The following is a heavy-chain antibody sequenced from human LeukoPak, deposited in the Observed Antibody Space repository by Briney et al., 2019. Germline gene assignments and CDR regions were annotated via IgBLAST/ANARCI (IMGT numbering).Heavy chain of an antibody. Sequence: PSETLSLTCTASGGSISSYYWSWIRQPPGKGLEWIGYIYYSGSTNYNPSLKSRVTISVDTSKNQFSLKLSSVTAADTAVYYCARDRHGSGSAHSFDPWGEETLVTVSS. D-gene: IGHD3-10*01. V-gene: IGHV4-59*01. J-gene: IGHJ5*02. CDR3: ARDRHGSGSAHSFDP. CDR1: GGSISSYY. CDR2: IYYSGST.